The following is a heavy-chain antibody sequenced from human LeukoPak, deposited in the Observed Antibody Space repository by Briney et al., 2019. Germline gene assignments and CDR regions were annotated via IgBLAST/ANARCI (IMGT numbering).Heavy chain of an antibody. D-gene: IGHD3-10*01. CDR3: ASPLRGRFDS. CDR2: ISYSGST. Sequence: SETLSLTCTVSGGSITSYYWSWIRQPPGKGLEWIGYISYSGSTDFNPALKSRVTISMDTSKNQFSLKVTSVTAADTAVYYCASPLRGRFDSWGQGTLVTVSS. J-gene: IGHJ4*02. V-gene: IGHV4-59*01. CDR1: GGSITSYY.